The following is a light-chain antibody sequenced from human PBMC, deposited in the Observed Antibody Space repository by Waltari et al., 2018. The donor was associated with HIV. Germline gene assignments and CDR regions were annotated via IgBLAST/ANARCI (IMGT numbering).Light chain of an antibody. V-gene: IGLV3-21*04. J-gene: IGLJ2*01. CDR3: QVWDDSSDQVV. CDR1: TIGSKS. CDR2: NER. Sequence: SYVLTQPPSLSVAPGETARITCGGDTIGSKSVHWCQQKPGQAPVTVIYNERDRPSGIPERFSGSNSGNTATLTISRVDIGDEADYYCQVWDDSSDQVVIGGGTKLTVL.